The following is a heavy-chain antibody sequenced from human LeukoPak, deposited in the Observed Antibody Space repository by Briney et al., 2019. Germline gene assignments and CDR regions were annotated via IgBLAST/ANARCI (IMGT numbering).Heavy chain of an antibody. Sequence: PGGSLRLSCAVSGFTFSSYAMTWVRQAPGKGLEWVSAIGGSGGTTYYADSVKGRFTISRDNSKNTLYVQMNSLRVDDTAVYYCARGTAWYSSSWYFDYWGQGTLVTVSS. J-gene: IGHJ4*02. CDR2: IGGSGGTT. CDR1: GFTFSSYA. CDR3: ARGTAWYSSSWYFDY. V-gene: IGHV3-23*01. D-gene: IGHD6-13*01.